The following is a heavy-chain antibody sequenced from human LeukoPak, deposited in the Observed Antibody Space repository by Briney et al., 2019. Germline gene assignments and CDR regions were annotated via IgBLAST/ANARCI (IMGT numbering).Heavy chain of an antibody. CDR2: IGYTGTDT. CDR1: GFTFSSFG. Sequence: GGSLRLSCAASGFTFSSFGMHWVRQAPGEGLEWVAYIGYTGTDTYYADSAKGRFTISRDNSKNTVHLQVNSLRAADTALYSCARDLTERKYYIAYWGQGTLVTVSS. J-gene: IGHJ4*02. CDR3: ARDLTERKYYIAY. V-gene: IGHV3-30*02. D-gene: IGHD2-8*02.